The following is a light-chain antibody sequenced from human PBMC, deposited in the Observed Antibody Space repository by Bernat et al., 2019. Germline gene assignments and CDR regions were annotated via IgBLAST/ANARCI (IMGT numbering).Light chain of an antibody. CDR1: QSISSY. CDR3: QQSYSSPRT. V-gene: IGKV1-39*01. J-gene: IGKJ5*01. Sequence: DIQMTQSPSSLSASVGDRVTITCRASQSISSYLNWYQQKPGKAPKVLIYAASSLQSGVPSRFSGSGSGTDFTFTIRSLQPEDFATYYCQQSYSSPRTFGQGTRLEIK. CDR2: AAS.